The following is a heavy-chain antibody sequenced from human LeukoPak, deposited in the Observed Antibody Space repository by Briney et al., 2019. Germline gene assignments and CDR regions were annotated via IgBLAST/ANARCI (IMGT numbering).Heavy chain of an antibody. D-gene: IGHD3-16*01. CDR1: GGSISSYY. V-gene: IGHV4-59*08. CDR3: ARGKVLRLGELFTNSYYFDY. J-gene: IGHJ4*02. Sequence: SETLSLTCTVSGGSISSYYWSWIRQPPGKGLEWIGYIYYSGSTYYNPSLKSRVTISVDTSKNQFSLKLSSVTAADTAVYYCARGKVLRLGELFTNSYYFDYWGQGTLVTVSS. CDR2: IYYSGST.